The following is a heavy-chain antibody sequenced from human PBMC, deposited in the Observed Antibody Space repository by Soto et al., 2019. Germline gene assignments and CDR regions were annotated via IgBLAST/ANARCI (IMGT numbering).Heavy chain of an antibody. D-gene: IGHD3-10*01. CDR2: IIPIFGTA. Sequence: SVKVSCKAPGGTFSSYAISWVRQAPGQGLEWMGGIIPIFGTANYAQKFQGRVTITADESTSTAYMELSSLRSEDTAVYYCARDSLNGSGSYYLSYYYYYGMDVWGQGTTVTVSS. J-gene: IGHJ6*02. V-gene: IGHV1-69*13. CDR1: GGTFSSYA. CDR3: ARDSLNGSGSYYLSYYYYYGMDV.